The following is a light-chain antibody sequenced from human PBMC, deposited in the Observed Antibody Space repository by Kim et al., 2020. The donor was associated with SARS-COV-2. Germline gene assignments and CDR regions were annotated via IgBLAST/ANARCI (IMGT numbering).Light chain of an antibody. CDR3: QQYYSTPRT. J-gene: IGKJ1*01. CDR1: QSVLYRSNNNNY. Sequence: ATLNCKSSQSVLYRSNNNNYLAWYQQKPGQPPRLLIYWASTRESGVPDRFSGSGSGTDFTLTISSLQAEDVAVYYCQQYYSTPRTFGQGAKVEIK. CDR2: WAS. V-gene: IGKV4-1*01.